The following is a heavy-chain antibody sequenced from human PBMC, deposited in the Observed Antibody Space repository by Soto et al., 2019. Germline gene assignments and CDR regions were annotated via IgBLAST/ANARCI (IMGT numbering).Heavy chain of an antibody. Sequence: KTSETLSLTCAVYGGSFSGYYWSWIRQPPGKGLEWIGEINHSGSTNYNPSLKSRVTISVDTSKNQFSLKLSSVTAADTAVYYCARRSGYSYGTGGTYNWFDPWGQGTLVTVSS. V-gene: IGHV4-34*01. CDR3: ARRSGYSYGTGGTYNWFDP. CDR2: INHSGST. CDR1: GGSFSGYY. J-gene: IGHJ5*02. D-gene: IGHD5-18*01.